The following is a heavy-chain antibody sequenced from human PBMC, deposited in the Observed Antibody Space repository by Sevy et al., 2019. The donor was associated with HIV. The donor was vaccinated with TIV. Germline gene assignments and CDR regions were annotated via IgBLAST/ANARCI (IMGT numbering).Heavy chain of an antibody. CDR2: ISSSSSTI. J-gene: IGHJ3*02. V-gene: IGHV3-48*02. Sequence: QLGGSLRLSCAASGFTFSSYSMNWVRQAPGKGLEWVSYISSSSSTIYYADSVKGRFTISRDNAKNSLYLQMNSLRDEDTAVYYCAGAYYYDSSGVDAFDIWGQGTMVTVSS. D-gene: IGHD3-22*01. CDR1: GFTFSSYS. CDR3: AGAYYYDSSGVDAFDI.